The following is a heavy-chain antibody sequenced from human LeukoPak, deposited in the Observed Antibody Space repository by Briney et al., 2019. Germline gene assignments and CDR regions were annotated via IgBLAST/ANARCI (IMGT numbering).Heavy chain of an antibody. CDR3: ARNPSHYSSVDY. V-gene: IGHV4-34*01. Sequence: SETLSLTCAVHGGSFSGYYWSWIRQPPGKGLEWIGEINHSGSTNYNPSLKSRVTISVDTSKNQFSLKLSSVTAADTAVYYCARNPSHYSSVDYWGQGTLVTVSS. CDR2: INHSGST. CDR1: GGSFSGYY. J-gene: IGHJ4*02. D-gene: IGHD4-11*01.